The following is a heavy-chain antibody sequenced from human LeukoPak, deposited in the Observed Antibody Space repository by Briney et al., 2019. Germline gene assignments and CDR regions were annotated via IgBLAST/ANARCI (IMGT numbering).Heavy chain of an antibody. CDR1: GFTISSYG. V-gene: IGHV3-23*01. CDR2: IPGSGDNT. J-gene: IGHJ4*02. D-gene: IGHD5-12*01. Sequence: GGSLRLSCAASGFTISSYGMSWVRQAPGKGLEWVSGIPGSGDNTYYADSVKGRFTISRDNSKNTLFLQMNNVRAEDTAVYYCAKGNWEWLRHAFEYWGQGTLVTVSS. CDR3: AKGNWEWLRHAFEY.